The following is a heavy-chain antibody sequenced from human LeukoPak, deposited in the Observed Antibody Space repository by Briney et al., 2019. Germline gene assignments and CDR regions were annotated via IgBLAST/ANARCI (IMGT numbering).Heavy chain of an antibody. V-gene: IGHV3-23*01. D-gene: IGHD3-22*01. CDR3: AKSRDSRALFDY. Sequence: PGGSLRLSCVASGFTFSGYAMSWVRQSPGKGLEWVSMSVGTDSSYYADSVKDRLTISRDNSKNTLYLEMNSLRAEDTAVYYCAKSRDSRALFDYWGQGTLVTVSS. CDR1: GFTFSGYA. J-gene: IGHJ4*02. CDR2: MSVGTDSS.